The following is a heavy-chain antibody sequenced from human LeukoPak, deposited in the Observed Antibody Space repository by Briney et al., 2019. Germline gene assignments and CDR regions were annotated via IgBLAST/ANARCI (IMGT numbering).Heavy chain of an antibody. CDR3: GVDYGVRGVVLRE. Sequence: GGSLRLSCAASGFTFSSYAMHWVRQAPGKGLEWVAVISYDGSNKYYADSVKGRFTISRDNSKNTLYLQMNSLRAEDTAVYYCGVDYGVRGVVLREGGQGTLVIVSS. J-gene: IGHJ4*02. CDR1: GFTFSSYA. D-gene: IGHD3-10*01. V-gene: IGHV3-30*04. CDR2: ISYDGSNK.